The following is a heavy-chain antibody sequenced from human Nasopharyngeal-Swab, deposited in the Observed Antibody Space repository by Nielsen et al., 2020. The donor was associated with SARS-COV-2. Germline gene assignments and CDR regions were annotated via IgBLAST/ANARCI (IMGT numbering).Heavy chain of an antibody. J-gene: IGHJ1*01. CDR2: IIPIFGTT. CDR3: AREQSRYCSSTSCFYQY. V-gene: IGHV1-69*13. CDR1: GGSFSTNG. Sequence: SVQVSCKASGGSFSTNGISWVRQAPGQGLEWMGGIIPIFGTTNYAQKFQGRFTITADDSTSTAYMELSSLRSEDTAVYYCAREQSRYCSSTSCFYQYWGQGTVVTVSS. D-gene: IGHD2-2*01.